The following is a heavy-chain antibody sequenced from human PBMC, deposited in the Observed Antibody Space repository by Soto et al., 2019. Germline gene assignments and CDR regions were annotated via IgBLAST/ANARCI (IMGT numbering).Heavy chain of an antibody. J-gene: IGHJ4*02. V-gene: IGHV3-48*03. CDR2: ISSSGSTI. D-gene: IGHD3-10*01. CDR1: GFTFSSYE. CDR3: ARDPFPGDGPPLDY. Sequence: GGSLRLSCAASGFTFSSYEMNWVRQAPGKGLEWVSYISSSGSTIYYADSVKGRFTISRDNAKNSLYLQMNSLRAEDTAVYYCARDPFPGDGPPLDYWGQGTLVTVSS.